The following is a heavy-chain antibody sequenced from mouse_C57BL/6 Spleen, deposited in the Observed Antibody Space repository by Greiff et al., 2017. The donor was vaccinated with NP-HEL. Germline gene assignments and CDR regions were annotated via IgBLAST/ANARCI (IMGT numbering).Heavy chain of an antibody. CDR2: IYPGNSDT. D-gene: IGHD2-4*01. J-gene: IGHJ2*01. CDR1: GYTFTSYW. V-gene: IGHV1-5*01. CDR3: TTIYYDYDDGLDY. Sequence: EVQLQQSGTVLARPGASVKMSCKTSGYTFTSYWMHWVKQRPGQGLEWIGAIYPGNSDTSYNQKFKGKAKLTAVTSASTAYMELSSLTNEDSAVYYCTTIYYDYDDGLDYWGQGTTLTVSS.